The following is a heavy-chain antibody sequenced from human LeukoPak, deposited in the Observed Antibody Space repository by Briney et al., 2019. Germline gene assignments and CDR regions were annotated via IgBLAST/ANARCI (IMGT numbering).Heavy chain of an antibody. CDR3: AKEGTGCSSTSCYYYYMDV. CDR1: GFTFSDYY. D-gene: IGHD2-2*01. CDR2: ISSSGNTI. Sequence: GGSLRLSCAASGFTFSDYYMSWIRQAPGKGLEWVSYISSSGNTIYYADSVKGRFTISRDNSKNTLYLQMNSLRAEDTAIYYCAKEGTGCSSTSCYYYYMDVWGKGTTVTVSS. V-gene: IGHV3-11*01. J-gene: IGHJ6*03.